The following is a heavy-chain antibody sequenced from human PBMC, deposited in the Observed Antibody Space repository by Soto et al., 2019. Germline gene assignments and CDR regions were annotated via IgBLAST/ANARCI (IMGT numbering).Heavy chain of an antibody. Sequence: EGQLLGSGGGLVQPGGSLRLSCVASGLRFSTYWMNWVRQPPGMGLEWVANIDPDGRVETYVDSVKGRFTTSRDNAMNSVYLHMNSLRADDTAMYFCAGWGEHDANVWGQGILVTVSA. CDR3: AGWGEHDANV. CDR2: IDPDGRVE. D-gene: IGHD7-27*01. V-gene: IGHV3-7*03. CDR1: GLRFSTYW. J-gene: IGHJ4*02.